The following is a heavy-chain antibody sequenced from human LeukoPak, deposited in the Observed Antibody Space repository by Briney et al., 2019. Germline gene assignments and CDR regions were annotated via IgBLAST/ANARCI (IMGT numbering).Heavy chain of an antibody. Sequence: GGSLRLSCAASGFTFDDYAMHWVRQAPGKGLEWVSGISWNSGSIGYADSVKGRFTISRDNAKNSLYLQMNSPRAEDTALYYCAKDMGYDPYYFDYWGQGTLDTVSS. V-gene: IGHV3-9*01. CDR1: GFTFDDYA. D-gene: IGHD5-12*01. J-gene: IGHJ4*02. CDR3: AKDMGYDPYYFDY. CDR2: ISWNSGSI.